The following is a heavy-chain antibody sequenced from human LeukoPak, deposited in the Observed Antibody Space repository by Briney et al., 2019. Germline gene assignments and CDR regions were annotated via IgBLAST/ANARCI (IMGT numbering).Heavy chain of an antibody. D-gene: IGHD2-15*01. CDR2: INHSGST. V-gene: IGHV4-34*01. CDR3: ARVVVWAPFDY. J-gene: IGHJ4*02. Sequence: PSETLSLTCAVYGGSFSGYYWSWIRQPPGKGLEWIGEINHSGSTNYNPSLKSRVTISVDTSKNQFSLKLSSVTAADTAVYYCARVVVWAPFDYWGQGTLVTVSP. CDR1: GGSFSGYY.